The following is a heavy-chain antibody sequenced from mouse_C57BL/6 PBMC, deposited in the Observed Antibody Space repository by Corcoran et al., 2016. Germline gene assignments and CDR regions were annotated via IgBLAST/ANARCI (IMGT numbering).Heavy chain of an antibody. CDR3: ARPKSSITTVVAPHWYFDV. D-gene: IGHD1-1*01. J-gene: IGHJ1*03. Sequence: EVQLQQSGPEMVKPGASVKRSCKASGYTFTDYYMNWVKQSHGKSLEWIGDINPNNGGTSYNQKFKGKATLTVDKSSSTAYMELRSLTSEDSAVYYCARPKSSITTVVAPHWYFDVWGTGTTVTVSS. CDR1: GYTFTDYY. V-gene: IGHV1-26*01. CDR2: INPNNGGT.